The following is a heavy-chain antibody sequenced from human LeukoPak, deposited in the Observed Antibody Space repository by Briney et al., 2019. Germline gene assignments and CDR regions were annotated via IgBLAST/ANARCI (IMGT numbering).Heavy chain of an antibody. D-gene: IGHD3-16*01. J-gene: IGHJ4*02. CDR3: ARVGERAIIDY. Sequence: SETLSLTCTVSGGSISSYYWSWIRQPPGKGLEWIGYIYYSGSTNYNPSLKSRVTISVDTSKNQFSLKLSSVTAADTAVYYCARVGERAIIDYWGQGTLVTVS. CDR2: IYYSGST. V-gene: IGHV4-59*01. CDR1: GGSISSYY.